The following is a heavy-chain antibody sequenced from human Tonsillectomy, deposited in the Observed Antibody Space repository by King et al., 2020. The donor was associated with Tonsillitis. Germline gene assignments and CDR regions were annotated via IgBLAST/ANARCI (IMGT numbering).Heavy chain of an antibody. V-gene: IGHV2-5*02. D-gene: IGHD3-10*01. CDR3: AHRPRDGSGSYAFAM. CDR1: VFSLTTSGVA. J-gene: IGHJ3*02. CDR2: IHWDDDK. Sequence: TFKESGPTLVRPTQTLTLTCTFSVFSLTTSGVAVGWLRQPPGKAPDWLALIHWDDDKRYSTSLHSRLTITKETSKNQVVLTMTNMDSADTATYYCAHRPRDGSGSYAFAMWGQGTLVTVSS.